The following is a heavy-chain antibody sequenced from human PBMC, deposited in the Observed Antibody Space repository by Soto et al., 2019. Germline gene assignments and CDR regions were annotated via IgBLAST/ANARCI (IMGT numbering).Heavy chain of an antibody. CDR2: IYYSGST. CDR3: ASPKIAFYNWFDP. CDR1: GGSISSSSYY. V-gene: IGHV4-39*01. J-gene: IGHJ5*02. Sequence: LSETRSLTCTVSGGSISSSSYYWGWIRQPPGKGLEWIGSIYYSGSTYYNPSLKSRVTISVDTSKNQFSLKLSSVTAADTAVYYCASPKIAFYNWFDPWGQGTLVTVSS. D-gene: IGHD3-3*02.